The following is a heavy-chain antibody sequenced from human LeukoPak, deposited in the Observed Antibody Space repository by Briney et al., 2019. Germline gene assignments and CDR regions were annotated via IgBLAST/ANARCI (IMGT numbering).Heavy chain of an antibody. CDR1: GYSISNGYY. CDR3: ARQRLHIVVVTATHPSLSYYFDY. D-gene: IGHD2-21*02. V-gene: IGHV4-38-2*02. CDR2: IYSSGST. Sequence: SETLSLTCTVSGYSISNGYYWGWIRQPPGTGLEGSGSIYSSGSTYYNPSLKSRVTISVDTSKNQCSLKLSSVTAADTAVYYCARQRLHIVVVTATHPSLSYYFDYWGQGTLVTVSS. J-gene: IGHJ4*02.